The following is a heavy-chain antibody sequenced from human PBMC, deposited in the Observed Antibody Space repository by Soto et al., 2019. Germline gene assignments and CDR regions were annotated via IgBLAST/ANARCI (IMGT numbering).Heavy chain of an antibody. Sequence: QVQLVESGGGLVKPGGSLRLSCAASGFTFSDYYMSWIRQAPGKGLDWVSYISSSSSYTNYADSVKGRFTISRDNAKNSLYLQMNSLRAEDTAVYYCARDRHCGGDGSAWNYYYYGMDVWCQGTTVTVSS. CDR3: ARDRHCGGDGSAWNYYYYGMDV. CDR2: ISSSSSYT. J-gene: IGHJ6*02. V-gene: IGHV3-11*05. D-gene: IGHD2-21*02. CDR1: GFTFSDYY.